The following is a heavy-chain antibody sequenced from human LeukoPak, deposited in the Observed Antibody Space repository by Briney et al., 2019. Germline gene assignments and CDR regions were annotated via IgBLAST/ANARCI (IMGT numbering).Heavy chain of an antibody. CDR3: AKDPGLAGTSDPLYFGY. CDR2: ISYDGSNK. V-gene: IGHV3-30*18. Sequence: GGSLRLSCAASGFTFSSYGMHWVRQAPDKGLEWVALISYDGSNKYHADSVKGRFTISRDNSKNTLYLQMNSLRAEDTDVYYCAKDPGLAGTSDPLYFGYWGQGALVSISS. CDR1: GFTFSSYG. D-gene: IGHD6-19*01. J-gene: IGHJ4*02.